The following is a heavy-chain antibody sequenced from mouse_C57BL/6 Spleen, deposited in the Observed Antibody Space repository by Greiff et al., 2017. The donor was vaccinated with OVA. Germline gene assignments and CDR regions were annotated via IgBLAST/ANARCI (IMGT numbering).Heavy chain of an antibody. CDR1: GYTFTSYG. J-gene: IGHJ1*03. Sequence: VQLQESGAELARPGASVKLSCKASGYTFTSYGISWVKQRTGQGLEWIGEIYPSSGNTYYNEKFKGKATLTADKSSSTAYMELRSLTSEDSAVYYWARRWFLYFDVWGTGTTVTVSS. CDR2: IYPSSGNT. CDR3: ARRWFLYFDV. D-gene: IGHD2-3*01. V-gene: IGHV1-81*01.